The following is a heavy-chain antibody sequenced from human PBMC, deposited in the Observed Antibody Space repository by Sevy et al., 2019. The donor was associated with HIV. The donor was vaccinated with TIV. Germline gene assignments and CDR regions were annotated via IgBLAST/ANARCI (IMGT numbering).Heavy chain of an antibody. V-gene: IGHV1-2*02. CDR1: GYTFTGYY. Sequence: ASVKVSCKASGYTFTGYYMHWVRQAPGQGLEWMGWINPNSGGKNYAQKFQGRVTMTRDTSISTAYMELSRLRSDDTAVYYCANMVRGYYYFDYWGQGTLVTVSS. J-gene: IGHJ4*02. CDR3: ANMVRGYYYFDY. D-gene: IGHD3-10*01. CDR2: INPNSGGK.